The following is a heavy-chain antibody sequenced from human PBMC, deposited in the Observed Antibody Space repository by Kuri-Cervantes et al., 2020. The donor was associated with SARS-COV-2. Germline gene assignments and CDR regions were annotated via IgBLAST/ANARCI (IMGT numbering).Heavy chain of an antibody. V-gene: IGHV5-51*03. CDR3: ASTIGRYSSSWYAFDI. D-gene: IGHD6-13*01. J-gene: IGHJ3*02. Sequence: GESLKISCKGSGYSFTSYWIGWVRQMPGKGLEWMGIIYPGDSDTRYSPSFQGQVTISADKSISTAYLQWSSLKAPDTAMYYCASTIGRYSSSWYAFDIWGQGTMVTVSS. CDR2: IYPGDSDT. CDR1: GYSFTSYW.